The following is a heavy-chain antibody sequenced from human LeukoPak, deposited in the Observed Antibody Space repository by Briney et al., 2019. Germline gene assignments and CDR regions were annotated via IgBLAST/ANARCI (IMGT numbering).Heavy chain of an antibody. D-gene: IGHD3-10*02. V-gene: IGHV3-23*01. J-gene: IGHJ4*02. Sequence: GGSLRLSCAASGFTFSDFAMCWVRQAPGMGLEWVSGISASSDFTYYADSVKGRFTITRDNSKSTVYLQMNSLSVEDTAVYYCAKDAPGHYDVDYFDYWGQGTLVTVSS. CDR2: ISASSDFT. CDR1: GFTFSDFA. CDR3: AKDAPGHYDVDYFDY.